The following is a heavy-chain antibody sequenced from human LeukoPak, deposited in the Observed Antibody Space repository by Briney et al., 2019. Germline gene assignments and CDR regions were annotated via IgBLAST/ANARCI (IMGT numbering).Heavy chain of an antibody. J-gene: IGHJ4*02. V-gene: IGHV1-18*01. CDR1: GYTFTSYG. CDR3: ARVNGIVGAAGFDY. Sequence: GASVKVSCKASGYTFTSYGISWVRQAPGQGLEWMGWISAYNGDTNYAQKLQGRVTMTTDTSTSTAYMELRSLRSDDTAVYYCARVNGIVGAAGFDYWGQGTLVTVSS. CDR2: ISAYNGDT. D-gene: IGHD1-26*01.